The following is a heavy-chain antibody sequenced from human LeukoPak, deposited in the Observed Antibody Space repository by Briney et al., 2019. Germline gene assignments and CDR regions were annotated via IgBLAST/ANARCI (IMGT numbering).Heavy chain of an antibody. CDR1: GGSISSSSYY. CDR3: ARQITMIVVDY. D-gene: IGHD3-22*01. V-gene: IGHV4-39*01. CDR2: IYYSGST. J-gene: IGHJ4*02. Sequence: SETLSLTCTVSGGSISSSSYYWGWTHQPPGKGLEWIGSIYYSGSTYYNPSLKSRVTISVDTSKNQFSLKLSSVTAADTAVYYCARQITMIVVDYWGQGTLVTVSS.